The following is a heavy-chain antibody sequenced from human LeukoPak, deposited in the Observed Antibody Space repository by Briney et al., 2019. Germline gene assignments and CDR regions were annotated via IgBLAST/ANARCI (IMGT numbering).Heavy chain of an antibody. CDR1: GGSISSYY. CDR3: ASIVTTGTSPYYYYYYMDV. Sequence: PSETLSLTCTVSGGSISSYYWSWIRQPPGKGLEWIGSIYYSGSTYYNPSLKSRVTISVDTSKNQFSLKLSSVTAADTAVYYCASIVTTGTSPYYYYYYMDVWGKGTTVTVSS. J-gene: IGHJ6*03. D-gene: IGHD1-1*01. CDR2: IYYSGST. V-gene: IGHV4-59*05.